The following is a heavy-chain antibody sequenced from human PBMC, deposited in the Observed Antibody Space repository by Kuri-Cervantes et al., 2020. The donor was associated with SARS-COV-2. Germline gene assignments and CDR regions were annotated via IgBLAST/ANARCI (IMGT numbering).Heavy chain of an antibody. CDR1: GYTFTKYT. CDR2: INAGNGNT. Sequence: ASVKVSCKASGYTFTKYTMHWVRQAPGQRLEWMGWINAGNGNTKYSQRFQGRVTITRDTSASTAYMELSSLKSEDTAVYYCARDRYHLDSSGYYSPSSDYWGQGTLVTVSS. V-gene: IGHV1-3*01. J-gene: IGHJ4*02. CDR3: ARDRYHLDSSGYYSPSSDY. D-gene: IGHD3-22*01.